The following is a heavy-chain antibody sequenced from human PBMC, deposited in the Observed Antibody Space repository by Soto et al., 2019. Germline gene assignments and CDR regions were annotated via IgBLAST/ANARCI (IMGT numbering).Heavy chain of an antibody. Sequence: QVQLVQSGAEVKKPGSSVKVSGKASGGTFSSYAISWVRQAPGQGLERMGGIIPIFGTANYAQKFQGRVTITADESTSTAYMELSSLRSEDTAVYYCARHTAMDSAVYYYGMDVWGQGTTVTVSS. V-gene: IGHV1-69*01. D-gene: IGHD5-18*01. J-gene: IGHJ6*02. CDR2: IIPIFGTA. CDR3: ARHTAMDSAVYYYGMDV. CDR1: GGTFSSYA.